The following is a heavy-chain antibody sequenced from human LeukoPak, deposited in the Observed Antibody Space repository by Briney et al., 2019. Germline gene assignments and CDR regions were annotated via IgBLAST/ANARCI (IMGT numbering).Heavy chain of an antibody. Sequence: GASVKVSCTASGGTFSSYAISWVRQAPGQGLEWMGGIIPIFGTANYAQKFQGRVTITADESTSTAYMELSSLRSEDTAVYYCARDYGIAARPDNWFDPWGQGTLVTVSS. J-gene: IGHJ5*02. CDR3: ARDYGIAARPDNWFDP. CDR1: GGTFSSYA. CDR2: IIPIFGTA. V-gene: IGHV1-69*13. D-gene: IGHD6-6*01.